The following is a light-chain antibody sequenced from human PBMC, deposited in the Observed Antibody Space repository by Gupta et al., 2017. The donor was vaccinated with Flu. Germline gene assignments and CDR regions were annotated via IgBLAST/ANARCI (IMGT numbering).Light chain of an antibody. Sequence: INSTASSSTFGGGDDVHWYPHPPGPAPNLLIYVNSSRHSAVPARFSGSKSATSASLAITWLQAEDEADYYCQSYDSSLSGWVFGGGTKLTVL. CDR3: QSYDSSLSGWV. CDR2: VNS. V-gene: IGLV1-40*01. J-gene: IGLJ3*02. CDR1: SSTFGGGDD.